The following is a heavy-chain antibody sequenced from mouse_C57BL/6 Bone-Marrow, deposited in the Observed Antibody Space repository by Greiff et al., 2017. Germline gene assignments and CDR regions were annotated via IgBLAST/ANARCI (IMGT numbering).Heavy chain of an antibody. CDR2: ISSGGDYI. D-gene: IGHD1-1*01. CDR1: GFTFSSYA. V-gene: IGHV5-9-1*02. CDR3: TRGGSREGVYFDY. J-gene: IGHJ2*01. Sequence: EVKVVESGEGLVKPGGSLKLSCAASGFTFSSYAMSWVRQTPEKRLEWVAYISSGGDYIYYADTVKGRFTISRDNARNTLYLQMSSLKSEDTAMYYCTRGGSREGVYFDYWGQGTTLTVSS.